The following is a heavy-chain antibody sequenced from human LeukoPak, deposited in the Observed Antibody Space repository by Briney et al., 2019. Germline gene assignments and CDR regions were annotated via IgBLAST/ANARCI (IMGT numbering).Heavy chain of an antibody. D-gene: IGHD1-26*01. CDR1: GDSISSSSYY. Sequence: SETLSLTCTVSGDSISSSSYYWGWIRQPPGKGLEWIGSSYYSGNTYYNPSPKSRVTISVDTSKNQFSLKLSSVTAADTAVYYCARDLGGGYSPFDYWGQGTLVTVSS. V-gene: IGHV4-39*07. CDR3: ARDLGGGYSPFDY. J-gene: IGHJ4*02. CDR2: SYYSGNT.